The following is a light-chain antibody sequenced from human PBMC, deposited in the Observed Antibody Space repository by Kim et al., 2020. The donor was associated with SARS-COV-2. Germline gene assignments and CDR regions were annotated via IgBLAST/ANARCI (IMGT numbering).Light chain of an antibody. CDR1: QRIGNM. V-gene: IGKV1-5*03. J-gene: IGKJ4*01. CDR2: EAS. Sequence: ASVGDRVTLACRASQRIGNMSAWYQQKPEKAPKFLIYEASSLESGVPSRFSGSGSGTEFTLTISSLQPDDLATYYCQQYTSYPLTFGGGTKVDIK. CDR3: QQYTSYPLT.